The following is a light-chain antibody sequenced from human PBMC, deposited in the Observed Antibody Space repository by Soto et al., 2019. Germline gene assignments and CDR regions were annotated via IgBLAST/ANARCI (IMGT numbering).Light chain of an antibody. Sequence: EIVLTQSPATLSLSPGGRATLSCRASQTVTTYLAWYQQKPGQAPRLLIYDASNRATGIPARFSGSGSGTDFSLTISSLQPEDFPVYYCQQRSNWPPTFGQGTNVYIK. V-gene: IGKV3-11*01. CDR2: DAS. J-gene: IGKJ1*01. CDR1: QTVTTY. CDR3: QQRSNWPPT.